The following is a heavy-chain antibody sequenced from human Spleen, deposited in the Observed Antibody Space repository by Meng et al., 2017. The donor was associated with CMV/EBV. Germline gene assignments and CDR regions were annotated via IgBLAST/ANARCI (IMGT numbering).Heavy chain of an antibody. V-gene: IGHV3-30*04. CDR3: ARSYSGREWGDY. CDR2: ISYDGNNK. D-gene: IGHD1-26*01. J-gene: IGHJ4*02. Sequence: GESLKISCAASGFTFSSYAMHWVRQAPGKGLEWVAVISYDGNNKYYADSVKGRFTISRDNSKNTLYLQMNSLSAEDTAVYYCARSYSGREWGDYWGQGTLVTVSS. CDR1: GFTFSSYA.